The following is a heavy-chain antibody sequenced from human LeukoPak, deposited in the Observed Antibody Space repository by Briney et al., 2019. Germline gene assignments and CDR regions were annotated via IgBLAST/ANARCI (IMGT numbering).Heavy chain of an antibody. D-gene: IGHD3-3*01. Sequence: SETLSLTCTVSGDSIRGYIWKWIRHSPRKGLEWIGYISYIGTTGSNPSLKSRVTTSVDSSKNQFSLNLSSVTAADTAVYYCARGDVTIFGATNWFDPWGQGTLVTVSS. CDR1: GDSIRGYI. V-gene: IGHV4-59*08. J-gene: IGHJ5*02. CDR3: ARGDVTIFGATNWFDP. CDR2: ISYIGTT.